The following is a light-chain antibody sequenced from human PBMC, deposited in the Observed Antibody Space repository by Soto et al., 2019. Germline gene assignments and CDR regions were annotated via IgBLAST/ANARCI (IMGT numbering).Light chain of an antibody. Sequence: EIVLTQSPGTLSLSPGERATLSCRASQSVGRNYLAWYKQKPGQAPRLLIYGASSRATGIPDTFSGSGSGTDVTLTSSRLEPEDFAVYYCQQYASSPLTFGGGTKVEIK. CDR3: QQYASSPLT. CDR2: GAS. J-gene: IGKJ4*01. V-gene: IGKV3-20*01. CDR1: QSVGRNY.